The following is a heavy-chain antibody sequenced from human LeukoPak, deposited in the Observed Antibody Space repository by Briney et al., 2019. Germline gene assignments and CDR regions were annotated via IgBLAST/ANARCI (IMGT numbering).Heavy chain of an antibody. CDR2: ISWNSGSI. CDR1: GFTFDDYA. CDR3: AKGLHYYDSSGYYYSEYFQH. J-gene: IGHJ1*01. D-gene: IGHD3-22*01. Sequence: GRSLRLSCAASGFTFDDYAMHWVRQAPGKGLEWVSGISWNSGSIGYADSVKGRFTISRDNAKNSLYLQMKSLRAEDMALYYCAKGLHYYDSSGYYYSEYFQHWGQGTLVTVSS. V-gene: IGHV3-9*03.